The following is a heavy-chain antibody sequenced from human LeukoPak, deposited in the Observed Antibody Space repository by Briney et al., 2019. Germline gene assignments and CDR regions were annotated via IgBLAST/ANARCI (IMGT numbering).Heavy chain of an antibody. CDR3: AKAGTSDTVVNWFDP. CDR1: GFTFSSYA. CDR2: ISGSGGST. V-gene: IGHV3-23*01. Sequence: GGSLRLSCAASGFTFSSYAMSWVRQAPGKGLEWVSAISGSGGSTYYADSVKGRFTISRDNSKNTLYLQMNSLRAEDTAVYYCAKAGTSDTVVNWFDPWGQGTLVTVSS. J-gene: IGHJ5*02. D-gene: IGHD4-23*01.